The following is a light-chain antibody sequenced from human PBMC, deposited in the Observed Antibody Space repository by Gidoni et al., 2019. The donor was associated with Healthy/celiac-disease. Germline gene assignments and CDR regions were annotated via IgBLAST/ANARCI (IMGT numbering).Light chain of an antibody. CDR3: QQSYSTPQIT. J-gene: IGKJ5*01. Sequence: DIQMTQSPSSLSASVGDRVTITCRASQSISSYLNWYQQKPGKAPKLLIYAASSLQSGVPSRFSGSGSGTDLNLTISSLQPEDFETYYCQQSYSTPQITFGQGTRLEIK. CDR1: QSISSY. CDR2: AAS. V-gene: IGKV1-39*01.